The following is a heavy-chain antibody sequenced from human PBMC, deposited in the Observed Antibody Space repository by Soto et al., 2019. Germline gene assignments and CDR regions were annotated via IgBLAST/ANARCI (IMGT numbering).Heavy chain of an antibody. CDR1: SYTFTSFG. D-gene: IGHD1-26*01. V-gene: IGHV1-18*01. Sequence: ASVKVSCKASSYTFTSFGIIWVRQAPGQGLEWMGWISAYNGNTNYAQRVQGRVTMSTDTSTSTAYMELRSLRSDDTAVYYCARDAAVGLFDYWGQGTLVTVSS. J-gene: IGHJ4*02. CDR3: ARDAAVGLFDY. CDR2: ISAYNGNT.